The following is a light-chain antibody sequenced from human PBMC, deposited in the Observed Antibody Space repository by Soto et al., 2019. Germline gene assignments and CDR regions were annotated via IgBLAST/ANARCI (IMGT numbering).Light chain of an antibody. Sequence: DIQMTQSPSSLSASVGDRVTITCRASQSISSYLNWYQQKPGKAPKLLIYAASSLQSGVPSRFSGSGSATDFTLTISSLQPEDFATYYCQQSYSTLFTFGGGNKVEIK. CDR2: AAS. CDR1: QSISSY. CDR3: QQSYSTLFT. J-gene: IGKJ4*01. V-gene: IGKV1-39*01.